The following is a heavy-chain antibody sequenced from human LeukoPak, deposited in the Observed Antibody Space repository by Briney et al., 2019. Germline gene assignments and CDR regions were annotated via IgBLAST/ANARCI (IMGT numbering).Heavy chain of an antibody. CDR1: EFTVSRNY. Sequence: GGSLRLSCTASEFTVSRNYMLWVRQAPGKGLEWVSLIFSNGDTHYADSVKGRFTISRDTSKNTVSLQMNSLRVEDTAMYYCTRDQMNYWGQGTLVTVSS. V-gene: IGHV3-53*01. D-gene: IGHD5-24*01. J-gene: IGHJ4*02. CDR3: TRDQMNY. CDR2: IFSNGDT.